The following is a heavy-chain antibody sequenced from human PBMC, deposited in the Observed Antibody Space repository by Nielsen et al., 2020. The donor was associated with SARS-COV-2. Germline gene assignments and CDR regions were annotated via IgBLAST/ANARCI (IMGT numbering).Heavy chain of an antibody. Sequence: GGSLRLSCAASGFVVSSNYLTWVRQAPGKGLEWVSAISNSGGSTFYADSVKGRFTISRDNSKNTLYLQMNSLRAEDTAVYYCAKDSGMIAEREVFDHWGQGTLVIVSS. CDR3: AKDSGMIAEREVFDH. CDR2: ISNSGGST. CDR1: GFVVSSNY. J-gene: IGHJ4*02. V-gene: IGHV3-23*01. D-gene: IGHD2-21*01.